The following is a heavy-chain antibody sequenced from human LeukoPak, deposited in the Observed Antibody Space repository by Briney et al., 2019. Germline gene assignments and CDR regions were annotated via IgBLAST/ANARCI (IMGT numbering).Heavy chain of an antibody. CDR1: GFTFSDYY. J-gene: IGHJ3*02. Sequence: GGSLRLSCAASGFTFSDYYMSWIRQAPGKGLEWVSYISSSGSTIYYADPVKGRFTISRDNAKNSLYLQMNSLRAEDTAVYYCARDRRLLKAFDIWGQGTMVTVSS. CDR3: ARDRRLLKAFDI. CDR2: ISSSGSTI. V-gene: IGHV3-11*01.